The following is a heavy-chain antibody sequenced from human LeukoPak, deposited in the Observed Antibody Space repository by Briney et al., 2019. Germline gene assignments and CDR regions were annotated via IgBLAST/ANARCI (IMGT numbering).Heavy chain of an antibody. Sequence: SETLSLTCTVSGGSISSYYWSWIRQPPGKGLEWIGRIYSGGSTNYNPSLKSRVTISVDTSKNQFSLKLSSVTAADTAVYYCARYSSGGSDAFDIWGQGTMVTVSS. CDR2: IYSGGST. J-gene: IGHJ3*02. D-gene: IGHD6-19*01. V-gene: IGHV4-4*08. CDR3: ARYSSGGSDAFDI. CDR1: GGSISSYY.